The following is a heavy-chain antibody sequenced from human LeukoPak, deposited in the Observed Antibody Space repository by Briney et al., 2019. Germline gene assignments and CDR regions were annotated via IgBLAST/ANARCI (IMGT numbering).Heavy chain of an antibody. CDR2: INHSGST. CDR1: GGSFSGYY. J-gene: IGHJ5*02. V-gene: IGHV4-34*01. Sequence: TSETLSLTCAVYGGSFSGYYWSWIRQPPGKGLEWIGEINHSGSTNYNPSLKSRVTISVDTSKNQFSLKLSSVTAADTAVYYCARHGPYRGYGSGSYRLVWFDPWGQGTLVTVSS. D-gene: IGHD3-10*01. CDR3: ARHGPYRGYGSGSYRLVWFDP.